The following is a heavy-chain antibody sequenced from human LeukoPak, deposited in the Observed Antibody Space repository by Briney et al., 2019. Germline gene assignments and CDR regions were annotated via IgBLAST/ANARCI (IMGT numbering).Heavy chain of an antibody. J-gene: IGHJ5*02. CDR1: GFTVSSNY. CDR3: AREWSVAGTXNWFDP. CDR2: IYSGGST. D-gene: IGHD6-19*01. Sequence: GGSLRLSCAASGFTVSSNYMSWVRQAPGKGLEWVSVIYSGGSTYYADSVKGRFTISRDNSKNTLYLQMNSLRAEDTAVYYCAREWSVAGTXNWFDPWGQGTLVTVSS. V-gene: IGHV3-66*02.